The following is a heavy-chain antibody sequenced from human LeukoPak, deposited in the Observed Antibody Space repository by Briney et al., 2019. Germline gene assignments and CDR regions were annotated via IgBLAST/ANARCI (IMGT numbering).Heavy chain of an antibody. CDR1: GYTFTSYG. J-gene: IGHJ5*02. CDR3: ARIIAARWLHWFDP. D-gene: IGHD6-6*01. CDR2: ISAYNGNT. V-gene: IGHV1-18*01. Sequence: ASVKVSCKASGYTFTSYGISWVRQAPGQGLEWMGWISAYNGNTNYAQKLQGRVTMTTDTSTSTAYMELRSLRSDDTAVYYCARIIAARWLHWFDPWGQGTLVTVSS.